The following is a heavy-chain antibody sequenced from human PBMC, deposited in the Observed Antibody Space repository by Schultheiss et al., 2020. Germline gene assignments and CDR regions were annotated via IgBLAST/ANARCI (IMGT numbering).Heavy chain of an antibody. D-gene: IGHD3-3*01. V-gene: IGHV5-51*01. J-gene: IGHJ4*02. CDR3: ATQEYDFWRGPLNSFDY. CDR2: IYPGDSDT. CDR1: GYSFTSYW. Sequence: GGSLRLSCKGSGYSFTSYWIGWVRQMPGKGLEWMGIIYPGDSDTRYSPSFQGQVTISADKSISTAYLQWSSLKASDTAMYYCATQEYDFWRGPLNSFDYWGQGTLVTVSS.